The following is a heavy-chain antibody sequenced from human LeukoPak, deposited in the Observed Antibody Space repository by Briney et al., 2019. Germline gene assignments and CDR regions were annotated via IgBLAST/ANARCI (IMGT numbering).Heavy chain of an antibody. CDR3: ARGREWLVAFDS. D-gene: IGHD6-19*01. J-gene: IGHJ4*02. CDR2: MNPKSGNT. Sequence: ASVRVSCKASGYSFSTYDINWVRQAPGQGLEWMGWMNPKSGNTGYAQNFQGRVTMTRNTSISTAYMELSGLRSEDTAVYYCARGREWLVAFDSWGQGALVTVSS. CDR1: GYSFSTYD. V-gene: IGHV1-8*01.